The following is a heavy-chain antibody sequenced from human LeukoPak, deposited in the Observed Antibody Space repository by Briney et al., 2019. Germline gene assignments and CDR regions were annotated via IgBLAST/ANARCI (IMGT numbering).Heavy chain of an antibody. D-gene: IGHD2-15*01. CDR3: ARLRRLFCSGGSCYSGWDFDH. CDR1: GGSISSSSYY. Sequence: SETLSLTCTVSGGSISSSSYYWGWIRQPPGKGLEWIGSIYYSGSTYYNPSLKSRVTISVDTSKNQFSLKLSSVTAADTAVYYCARLRRLFCSGGSCYSGWDFDHWGQGTLVTVSS. J-gene: IGHJ4*02. V-gene: IGHV4-39*01. CDR2: IYYSGST.